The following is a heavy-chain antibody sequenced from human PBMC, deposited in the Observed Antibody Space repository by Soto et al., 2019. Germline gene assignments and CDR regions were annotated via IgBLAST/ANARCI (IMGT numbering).Heavy chain of an antibody. V-gene: IGHV3-13*01. CDR1: GFTFSSCD. CDR2: IGTAGDT. CDR3: ARGFQSSAGAFDI. D-gene: IGHD6-25*01. Sequence: EVQLVESGGGLVQPGGSLRLSCAASGFTFSSCDMHWVRQATGKGLEWVSAIGTAGDTYYPGSVKGRFTISRENAKNSLYLQMNSLRAGDTAVYYCARGFQSSAGAFDIWGQGTMVTVSS. J-gene: IGHJ3*02.